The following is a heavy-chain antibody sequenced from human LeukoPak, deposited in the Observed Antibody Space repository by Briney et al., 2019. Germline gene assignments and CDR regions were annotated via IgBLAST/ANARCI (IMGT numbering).Heavy chain of an antibody. V-gene: IGHV3-33*01. J-gene: IGHJ4*02. CDR2: DGTNT. CDR1: GFTFRTSG. CDR3: VRDRDWYFDS. Sequence: PGRSLRLSCAASGFTFRTSGMHWVRQAPGKGLEWVAIDGTNTYYADSVKGRFTISRDNSKNTLYLQMNSLSGEDTAVYYCVRDRDWYFDSWGQGTLVTVSS. D-gene: IGHD3/OR15-3a*01.